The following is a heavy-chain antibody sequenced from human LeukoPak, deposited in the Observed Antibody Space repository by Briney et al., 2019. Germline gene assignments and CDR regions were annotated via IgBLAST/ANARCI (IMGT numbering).Heavy chain of an antibody. Sequence: PGGSLRLSCAASGFTFSSYGMHWVRQAPGKGLEWVAFIRYDGSNKYYADSVKGRFTISRDNSKNTLYLQMNSLRAEDTAVYYCARVNNYYDSSGYYSYYFDYWGQGTLVTVSS. J-gene: IGHJ4*02. CDR3: ARVNNYYDSSGYYSYYFDY. D-gene: IGHD3-22*01. CDR1: GFTFSSYG. V-gene: IGHV3-30*02. CDR2: IRYDGSNK.